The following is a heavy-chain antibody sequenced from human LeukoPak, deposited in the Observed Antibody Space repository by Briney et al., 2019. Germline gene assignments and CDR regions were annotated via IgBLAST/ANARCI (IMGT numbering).Heavy chain of an antibody. CDR3: ARLSGSPPTVGY. CDR1: GGTFSSYA. J-gene: IGHJ4*02. Sequence: ASVKVSCKASGGTFSSYAISWVRQAPGQGLEWMGGIIPIFGTANYAQKFQGRVTITADESTSTAYMELSSLRSEDTAVYYCARLSGSPPTVGYWGQGTLVTVSS. V-gene: IGHV1-69*13. D-gene: IGHD4-23*01. CDR2: IIPIFGTA.